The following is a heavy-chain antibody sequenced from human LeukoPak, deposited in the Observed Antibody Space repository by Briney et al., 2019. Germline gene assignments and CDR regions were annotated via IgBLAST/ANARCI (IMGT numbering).Heavy chain of an antibody. CDR1: GFTFTSYW. D-gene: IGHD1-1*01. CDR3: ARGQNWNHDC. J-gene: IGHJ4*02. Sequence: GGSLRLSCAASGFTFTSYWMSWVRQAPGKGLEWVAHIKEDGGDKYYVDSVKGQFTISRDNAKNSLSLQMNSLRAEDTAVYYCARGQNWNHDCWGQGTLVTVSS. CDR2: IKEDGGDK. V-gene: IGHV3-7*04.